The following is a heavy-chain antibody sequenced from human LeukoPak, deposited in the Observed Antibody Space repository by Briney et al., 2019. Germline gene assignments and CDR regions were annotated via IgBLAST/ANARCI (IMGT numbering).Heavy chain of an antibody. CDR1: GGTFSSYA. CDR2: IIPIFGTA. CDR3: ATEELVGATFEY. Sequence: GASVKVSCKASGGTFSSYAISWVRQAPGQGLEWMGGIIPIFGTANYAQKFQGRVTITADESTSTAYMELSSLRSEDTAVYYCATEELVGATFEYWGQGTLVTVSS. V-gene: IGHV1-69*13. D-gene: IGHD1-26*01. J-gene: IGHJ4*02.